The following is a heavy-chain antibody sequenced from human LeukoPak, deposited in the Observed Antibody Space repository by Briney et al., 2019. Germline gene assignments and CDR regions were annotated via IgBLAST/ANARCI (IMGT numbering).Heavy chain of an antibody. V-gene: IGHV3-23*01. CDR1: GFIFNNYG. D-gene: IGHD3-22*01. J-gene: IGHJ5*02. Sequence: GGSLTLSCAAAGFIFNNYGLIWVRQAPGKWLEWVSAISNDGGGTQYADFVEGRFTISRDNSKNTLFLQMSSLRAEDTALYYCAKGSSGYFADLWGQGTLVTVSS. CDR2: ISNDGGGT. CDR3: AKGSSGYFADL.